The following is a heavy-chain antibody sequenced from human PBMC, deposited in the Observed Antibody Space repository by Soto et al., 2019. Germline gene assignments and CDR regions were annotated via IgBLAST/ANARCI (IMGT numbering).Heavy chain of an antibody. J-gene: IGHJ4*02. V-gene: IGHV4-30-4*01. CDR1: GGSISSGDYY. CDR3: ALSYGSGSSPSDY. Sequence: PSETLSLTCTVSGGSISSGDYYWGWIRQPPGKGLEWIGYIYYSGSTYYNPSLKSRVTISVDTSKNQFSLKLSSVTAADTAVYYCALSYGSGSSPSDYWGQGTLVTVSS. CDR2: IYYSGST. D-gene: IGHD3-10*01.